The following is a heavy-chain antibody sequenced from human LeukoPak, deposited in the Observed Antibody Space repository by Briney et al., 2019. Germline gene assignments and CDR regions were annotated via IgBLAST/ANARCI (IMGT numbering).Heavy chain of an antibody. J-gene: IGHJ4*02. CDR2: IYYSGST. CDR1: GGSISSYY. V-gene: IGHV4-59*01. D-gene: IGHD6-13*01. Sequence: PSETLSLTCTVSGGSISSYYWSWIRQPPGKGLEWIGYIYYSGSTNYNPSLKSRVTISVDTSKNQFSLKLSSVTAADTAVYYCARYSSSWYGNFDYWGQGTLVTVSS. CDR3: ARYSSSWYGNFDY.